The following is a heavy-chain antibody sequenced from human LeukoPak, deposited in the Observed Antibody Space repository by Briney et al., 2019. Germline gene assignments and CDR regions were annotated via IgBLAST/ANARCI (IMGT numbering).Heavy chain of an antibody. Sequence: PGGSLRLSCAASGFTFSDHYMDWVRQAPGKGLEWVGRTRNKANSYTTEYAASVKGRFTISRDDSKNSLYLQMNSLKTEDTAVYYCARGSTSGWYFSDYYYYMDVWGKGTTVTISS. D-gene: IGHD6-19*01. CDR3: ARGSTSGWYFSDYYYYMDV. J-gene: IGHJ6*03. CDR2: TRNKANSYTT. CDR1: GFTFSDHY. V-gene: IGHV3-72*01.